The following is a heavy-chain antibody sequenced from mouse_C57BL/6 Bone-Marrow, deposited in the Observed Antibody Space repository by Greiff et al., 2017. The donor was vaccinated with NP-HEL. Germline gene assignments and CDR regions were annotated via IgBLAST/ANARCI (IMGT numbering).Heavy chain of an antibody. J-gene: IGHJ4*01. CDR2: IWRGGST. D-gene: IGHD2-3*01. CDR3: AKKGLLRHYYAMDY. CDR1: GFSLTSYG. V-gene: IGHV2-5*01. Sequence: VKLQQSGPGLVQPSQSLSITCTVSGFSLTSYGVHWVRQSPGKGLEWLGVIWRGGSTDYNAAFMSRLSITKDNSKSQVFFKMNSLQADDTAIYYCAKKGLLRHYYAMDYWGQGTSVTVSS.